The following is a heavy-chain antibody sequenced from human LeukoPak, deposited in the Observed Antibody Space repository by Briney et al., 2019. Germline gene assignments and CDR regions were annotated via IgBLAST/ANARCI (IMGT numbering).Heavy chain of an antibody. J-gene: IGHJ4*02. CDR1: GYTFTGYY. Sequence: ASVKVSCKASGYTFTGYYMHWVRQAPGRGLEWMGWINPNSGGTNYAQKFQGRVTMTRDTSISTAYMELSRLRSDDTAVYYCARDPDYFKIAAAGHEGYWGRGTLVTVSS. V-gene: IGHV1-2*02. CDR3: ARDPDYFKIAAAGHEGY. D-gene: IGHD6-13*01. CDR2: INPNSGGT.